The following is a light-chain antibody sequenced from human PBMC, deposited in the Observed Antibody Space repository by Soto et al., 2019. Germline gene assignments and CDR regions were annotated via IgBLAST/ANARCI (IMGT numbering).Light chain of an antibody. CDR3: QQYDNSPTWT. Sequence: EIVLTQSPGTLSLSPGERVTLSCRASQSVSSRYLAWYQQKPGQAPRLLIYGASNRATGIPDRFTGGGSGADFTLTISRLEPEDFAVYYCQQYDNSPTWTFGQGTKVEIK. J-gene: IGKJ1*01. V-gene: IGKV3-20*01. CDR2: GAS. CDR1: QSVSSRY.